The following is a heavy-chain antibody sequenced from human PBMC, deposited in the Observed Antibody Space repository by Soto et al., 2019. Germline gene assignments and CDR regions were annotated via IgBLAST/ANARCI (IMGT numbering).Heavy chain of an antibody. V-gene: IGHV1-69*02. CDR2: IIPILAIT. CDR3: ARGGDHYYYYGLDV. J-gene: IGHJ6*02. CDR1: GGTFTSYT. D-gene: IGHD3-10*01. Sequence: QVQLVQSGAEVKRPGSSVKVSCKASGGTFTSYTFTWVRQAPGQGLEWMGRIIPILAITNYAQKFEGRVTITADKSTSTAYMELSSLTSEDPAVYYCARGGDHYYYYGLDVWGQGTTVTVSS.